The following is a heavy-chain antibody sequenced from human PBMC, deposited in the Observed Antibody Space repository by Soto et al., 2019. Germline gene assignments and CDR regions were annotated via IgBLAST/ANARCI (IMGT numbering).Heavy chain of an antibody. CDR1: GASIRSSGYY. CDR2: IYYSGSN. D-gene: IGHD1-26*01. V-gene: IGHV4-39*01. J-gene: IGHJ6*02. CDR3: SSQAPLRDSGSYFCYYGMDV. Sequence: QLQLQESGPGLVKPSETLSLTCSVPGASIRSSGYYWGWIRQPPGRGLEWIGSIYYSGSNFYTPSPQSRVTRSTNTTKTPFSTKQSSVTAADTAVYSCSSQAPLRDSGSYFCYYGMDVCGQGTTVTVSS.